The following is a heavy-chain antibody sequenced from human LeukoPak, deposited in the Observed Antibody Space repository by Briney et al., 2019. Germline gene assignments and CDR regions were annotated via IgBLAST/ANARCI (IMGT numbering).Heavy chain of an antibody. CDR3: ARDGIMVRGVKGYYYYGMDV. J-gene: IGHJ6*02. CDR1: GYTFTGYY. CDR2: INPNSGGT. V-gene: IGHV1-2*02. Sequence: ASVKVSCKASGYTFTGYYMHWVRQAPGQGLEWMGWINPNSGGTNYAQKFQGRVTMTRDTSISTAYMGLSRLRSDDTAVYYCARDGIMVRGVKGYYYYGMDVWGQGTTVTVSS. D-gene: IGHD3-10*01.